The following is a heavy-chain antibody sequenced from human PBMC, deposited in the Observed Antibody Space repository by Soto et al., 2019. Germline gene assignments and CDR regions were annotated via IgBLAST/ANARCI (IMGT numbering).Heavy chain of an antibody. J-gene: IGHJ6*04. D-gene: IGHD6-13*01. V-gene: IGHV3-9*01. CDR1: GLTVQDYA. CDR2: IYWNSDRI. Sequence: EVQLVESGGGLVQPGGSLRLSCTGSGLTVQDYAMHWVRQAPGKGLEWVSGIYWNSDRIDYADSVRGRFTVSRDNARNSLYLQMNSLTNEDTAYYYCGKDISAGGMDVWGRGIMVTVSS. CDR3: GKDISAGGMDV.